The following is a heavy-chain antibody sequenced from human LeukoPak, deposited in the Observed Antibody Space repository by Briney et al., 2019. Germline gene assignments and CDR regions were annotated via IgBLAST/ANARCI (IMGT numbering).Heavy chain of an antibody. CDR1: GFTSGFTFGDYA. J-gene: IGHJ4*02. CDR2: IRTKAYGGTT. Sequence: GRSHALSCTASGFTSGFTFGDYAMSWVRQAPGKGLEWVGFIRTKAYGGTTEYATSVKGRLTISRDGSKSIAYLQMNSLKTEDTAVYYCTRTYYDSSGYLFDYWGQGTPVTLSS. D-gene: IGHD3-22*01. V-gene: IGHV3-49*04. CDR3: TRTYYDSSGYLFDY.